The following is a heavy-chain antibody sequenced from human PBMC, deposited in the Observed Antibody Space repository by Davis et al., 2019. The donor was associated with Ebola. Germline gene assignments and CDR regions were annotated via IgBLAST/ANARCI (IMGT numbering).Heavy chain of an antibody. CDR2: ISSSGSTI. Sequence: GESLKISCAASGFTFSSYAMSWVRQAPGKGLEWVSAISSSGSTIYYADSVKGRFTISRDNAKNSLYLQMNSLRAEDTAVYYCAKPRTSYSSSWYTFDYWGQGTLVTVSS. V-gene: IGHV3-23*01. D-gene: IGHD6-13*01. CDR1: GFTFSSYA. CDR3: AKPRTSYSSSWYTFDY. J-gene: IGHJ4*02.